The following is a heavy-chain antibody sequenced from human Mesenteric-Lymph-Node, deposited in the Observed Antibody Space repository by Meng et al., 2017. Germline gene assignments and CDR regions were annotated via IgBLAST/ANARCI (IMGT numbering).Heavy chain of an antibody. V-gene: IGHV4-31*03. D-gene: IGHD4-17*01. CDR3: ASLYGDSSVWYLDL. CDR2: IYYSGST. CDR1: GGYISGVNHY. J-gene: IGHJ2*01. Sequence: RLQESGPGLVKPSQTLSLTCTVSGGYISGVNHYWSWIRQHPGKGLEYIGYIYYSGSTYYNPSLKSRVIISVDTSKNQFSLRLNSVTAADTAVYYCASLYGDSSVWYLDLWGRGTLVTVSS.